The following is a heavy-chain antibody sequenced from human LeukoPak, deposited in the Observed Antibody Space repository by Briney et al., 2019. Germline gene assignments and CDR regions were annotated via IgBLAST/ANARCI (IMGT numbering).Heavy chain of an antibody. CDR3: ARENVYYGSGSYGWFDP. Sequence: GGPLRLSCAASGFTFSSYSMNWVRQAPGKGLEWVSSISSSSSYIYYADSVKGRFTISRDNAKNSLYLQMNSLRAEDTAVYYCARENVYYGSGSYGWFDPWGRGTLVTVSS. V-gene: IGHV3-21*01. CDR2: ISSSSSYI. J-gene: IGHJ5*02. CDR1: GFTFSSYS. D-gene: IGHD3-10*01.